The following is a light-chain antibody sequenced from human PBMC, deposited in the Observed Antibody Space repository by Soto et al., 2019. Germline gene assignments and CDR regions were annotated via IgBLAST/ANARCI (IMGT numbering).Light chain of an antibody. CDR3: QQYNSWPVT. CDR1: QRVSSSY. J-gene: IGKJ1*01. V-gene: IGKV3-20*01. Sequence: EIVLTQSPGTLSLSPGERATLSCRASQRVSSSYLAWYHQKPGQAPRLLIYGASNRATGIPDRFSGSGSGTDFTLTIGSLQSEDFAVYYCQQYNSWPVTFGQGTKVDIK. CDR2: GAS.